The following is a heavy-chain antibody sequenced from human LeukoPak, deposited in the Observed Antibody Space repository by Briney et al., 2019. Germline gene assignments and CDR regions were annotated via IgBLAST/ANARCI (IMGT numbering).Heavy chain of an antibody. Sequence: GGSLRLSCAASGFTFSSYEMNWVRQAPGKGLEWVSYISSSGSTIYYADSVKGRFTISRDNAKNSLYLQMNSLRAEDTAVYYCAKSFDSSGLYYFDYWGQGTLVTVSS. V-gene: IGHV3-48*03. J-gene: IGHJ4*02. D-gene: IGHD3-22*01. CDR1: GFTFSSYE. CDR3: AKSFDSSGLYYFDY. CDR2: ISSSGSTI.